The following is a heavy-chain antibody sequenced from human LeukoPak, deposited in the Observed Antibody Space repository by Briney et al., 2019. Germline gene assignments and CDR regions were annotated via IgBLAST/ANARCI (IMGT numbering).Heavy chain of an antibody. J-gene: IGHJ3*02. D-gene: IGHD3-10*01. CDR1: GFTFSSYW. CDR3: ARLYPADAFDI. CDR2: INSDGSST. V-gene: IGHV3-74*01. Sequence: GGSLRLSCAASGFTFSSYWMHWVRQAPGKGLVWVSRINSDGSSTSYADSVKGRFTISRDNAKNTLYLQMNSLRAEDTAVYYCARLYPADAFDIWGQGTMVTVSS.